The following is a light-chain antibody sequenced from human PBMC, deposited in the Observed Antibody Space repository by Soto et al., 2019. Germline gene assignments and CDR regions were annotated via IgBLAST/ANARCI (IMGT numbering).Light chain of an antibody. V-gene: IGKV3-20*01. CDR1: QSVTSRD. Sequence: EIVLTQSPGTLSLSPGERDTLSCRASQSVTSRDLAWYQQKPGQAPRLLIYGASSGATGIPDRLSGSWSGTDSTLTISRLEHEDFAVYYCHRYGSSPFTFGPGTKVYIK. J-gene: IGKJ3*01. CDR2: GAS. CDR3: HRYGSSPFT.